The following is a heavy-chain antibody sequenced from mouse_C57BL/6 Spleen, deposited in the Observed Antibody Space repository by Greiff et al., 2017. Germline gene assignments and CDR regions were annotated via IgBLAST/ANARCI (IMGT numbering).Heavy chain of an antibody. Sequence: VQLQQSGAELAKPGASVKLSCKASGYTFTSYWMHWVKQRPGQGLEWIGYINPSSGYTKYNQKFKDKATLTADKSSSTAYMQLSSLTYEDSAVYYCARSITTVDLYFDYWGQGTTLTVSS. V-gene: IGHV1-7*01. CDR1: GYTFTSYW. CDR2: INPSSGYT. J-gene: IGHJ2*01. D-gene: IGHD1-1*01. CDR3: ARSITTVDLYFDY.